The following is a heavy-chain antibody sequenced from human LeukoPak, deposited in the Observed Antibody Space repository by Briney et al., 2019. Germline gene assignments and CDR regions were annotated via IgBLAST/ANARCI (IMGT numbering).Heavy chain of an antibody. CDR2: IIPIFGTA. CDR3: ARSGETTMVRGVITNFDY. Sequence: ASVKVSCKASGGTFSSYAITWVRQAPGQGLEWMGGIIPIFGTANYAQKFQGRVTITADESTSTAYMELSSLRSEDTAVYYCARSGETTMVRGVITNFDYWGQGTLVTVSS. V-gene: IGHV1-69*13. J-gene: IGHJ4*02. D-gene: IGHD3-10*01. CDR1: GGTFSSYA.